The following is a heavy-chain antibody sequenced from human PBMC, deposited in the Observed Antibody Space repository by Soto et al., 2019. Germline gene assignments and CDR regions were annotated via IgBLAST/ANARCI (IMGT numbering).Heavy chain of an antibody. Sequence: GESLKISCKGSGYSFAGYWITWVRQKPGKGLERMGRIDPSDSQTYYSPSFRGHVTISVTKSITTVFLQWSSLRASDTAMYYCARQIYDSDTGPNFQYYFDSWGQGTPVTVSS. CDR2: IDPSDSQT. CDR3: ARQIYDSDTGPNFQYYFDS. D-gene: IGHD3-22*01. CDR1: GYSFAGYW. J-gene: IGHJ4*02. V-gene: IGHV5-10-1*01.